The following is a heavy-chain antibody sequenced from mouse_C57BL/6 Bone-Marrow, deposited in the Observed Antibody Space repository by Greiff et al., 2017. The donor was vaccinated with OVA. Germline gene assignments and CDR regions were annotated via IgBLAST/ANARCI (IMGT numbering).Heavy chain of an antibody. CDR1: GFTFSDYG. CDR2: ISSGSSTI. CDR3: ARGVGPSWFAY. J-gene: IGHJ3*01. Sequence: EVMLVESGGGLVKPGGSLKLSCAASGFTFSDYGMHWVRQAPEKGLEWVAYISSGSSTIYYADTVKGRFTISRDNAKNTLFLQMTSLRSEDTAMYYCARGVGPSWFAYWGQGTLVTVSA. V-gene: IGHV5-17*01. D-gene: IGHD3-3*01.